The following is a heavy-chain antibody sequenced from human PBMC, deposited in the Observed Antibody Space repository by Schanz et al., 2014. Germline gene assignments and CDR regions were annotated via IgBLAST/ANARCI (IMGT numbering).Heavy chain of an antibody. CDR1: RYTFNTYG. Sequence: QGQLVQSGPEVKEPGASVKVSCEASRYTFNTYGLNWVRQAPGQGLEWMGWIIPIHGIVNYAQRFQDRVRITADKSTSTAYMELSSLTSEDTAVYYCARDGVDAAAGGNYWGQGTLVTVSS. D-gene: IGHD6-13*01. CDR2: IIPIHGIV. CDR3: ARDGVDAAAGGNY. V-gene: IGHV1-69*10. J-gene: IGHJ4*02.